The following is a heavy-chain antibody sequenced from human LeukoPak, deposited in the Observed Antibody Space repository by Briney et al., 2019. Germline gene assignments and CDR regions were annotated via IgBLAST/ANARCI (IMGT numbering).Heavy chain of an antibody. Sequence: PSETLFLTCTVSGGSLSSYYWSWIRQTPGKELEWIGYIYYSGSTNYNPSLKSRVTISLDTSKNQFSLKLSSVTAADTAVYYCATLKRDAFDISGQGTMVTVPS. CDR3: ATLKRDAFDI. D-gene: IGHD2-8*01. CDR1: GGSLSSYY. V-gene: IGHV4-59*12. J-gene: IGHJ3*02. CDR2: IYYSGST.